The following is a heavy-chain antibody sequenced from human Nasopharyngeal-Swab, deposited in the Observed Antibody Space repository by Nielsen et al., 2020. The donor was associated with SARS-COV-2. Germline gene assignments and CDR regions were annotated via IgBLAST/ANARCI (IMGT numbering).Heavy chain of an antibody. J-gene: IGHJ4*02. CDR3: AKEGDIVVVPAATKNRRGRREQNFDY. V-gene: IGHV3-30*02. D-gene: IGHD2-2*01. Sequence: VRQAPGKGLEWGAFIRYAGSNKYYADSVKGRFTISRDNSKNTLYLQMNSLRAEDTAVYYCAKEGDIVVVPAATKNRRGRREQNFDYWGQGTLVTVSS. CDR2: IRYAGSNK.